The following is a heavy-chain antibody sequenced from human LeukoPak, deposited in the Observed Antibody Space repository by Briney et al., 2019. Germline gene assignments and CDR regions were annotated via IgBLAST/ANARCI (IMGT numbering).Heavy chain of an antibody. CDR3: ARVRAYSSGWYDYYFDY. D-gene: IGHD6-19*01. Sequence: SETLSLTCAVSGGSISSGGYSWSWIRQLPGKGLEWIGYIYYSGSTNYNPSLKSRVTISVDTSKNQFSLKLSSVTAADAAVYYCARVRAYSSGWYDYYFDYWGQGTLVTVSS. CDR1: GGSISSGGYS. V-gene: IGHV4-61*08. J-gene: IGHJ4*02. CDR2: IYYSGST.